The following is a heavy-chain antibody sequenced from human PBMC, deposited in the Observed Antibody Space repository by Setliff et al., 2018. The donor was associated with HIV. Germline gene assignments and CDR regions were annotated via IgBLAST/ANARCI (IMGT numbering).Heavy chain of an antibody. CDR1: GGSISSYY. V-gene: IGHV4-59*01. D-gene: IGHD3-3*01. Sequence: PSETLSLTCTVSGGSISSYYWSWIRQPPGKGLEWIGYIYYSGSTNYIPSLKSRVTISVDTSKNQFSLKLSSVTAADTAVYYCARGVGEYYNFWSGYPAWYFDLWGRGTLVTVSS. J-gene: IGHJ2*01. CDR2: IYYSGST. CDR3: ARGVGEYYNFWSGYPAWYFDL.